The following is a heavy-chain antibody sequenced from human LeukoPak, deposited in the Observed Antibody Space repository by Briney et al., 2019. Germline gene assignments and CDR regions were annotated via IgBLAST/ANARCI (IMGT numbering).Heavy chain of an antibody. CDR3: ARESSYDFWSGLVGY. CDR2: IYYSRST. J-gene: IGHJ4*02. CDR1: GGSISNYY. D-gene: IGHD3-3*01. Sequence: SETLSLTCTVSGGSISNYYWSWIRQSPGKGLEWIGYIYYSRSTNYNPSLRSRVTTSIDTSKNQFSLKLSSVTAAATAVYYCARESSYDFWSGLVGYWGQGTLVTVSS. V-gene: IGHV4-59*12.